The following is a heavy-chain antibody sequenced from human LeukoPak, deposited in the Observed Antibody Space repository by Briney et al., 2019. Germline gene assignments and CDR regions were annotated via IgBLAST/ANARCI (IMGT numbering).Heavy chain of an antibody. CDR1: GYTFTGYY. Sequence: GASVKVSCKASGYTFTGYYMHWVRQAPGQGLEWMGWINPNSGGTNYAQKFQGRVTMTRDTSISTAYMELSRLRSDDTAVYYCARGHQLPYYYYYYYMDVWGKGTTVTVSS. CDR2: INPNSGGT. J-gene: IGHJ6*03. V-gene: IGHV1-2*02. D-gene: IGHD2-2*01. CDR3: ARGHQLPYYYYYYYMDV.